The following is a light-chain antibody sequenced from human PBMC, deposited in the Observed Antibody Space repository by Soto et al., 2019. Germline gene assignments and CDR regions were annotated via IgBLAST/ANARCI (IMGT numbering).Light chain of an antibody. CDR2: EVI. CDR1: SSDVGGYNS. V-gene: IGLV2-14*01. CDR3: SSYTSSSTRV. Sequence: QSALTQPASVSGSPGQSITISCTGTSSDVGGYNSVSWYQQHPGKAPKLIIYEVINRPSGLSNRFSGSKSGNTASLTISGLQAEDEADYYCSSYTSSSTRVFGGGTKLTVL. J-gene: IGLJ2*01.